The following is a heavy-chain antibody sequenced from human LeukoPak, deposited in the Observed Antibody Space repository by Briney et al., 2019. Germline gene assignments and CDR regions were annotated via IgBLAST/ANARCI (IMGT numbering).Heavy chain of an antibody. CDR3: AKSVESAVTTNPYFDY. CDR2: ISGSGGST. D-gene: IGHD4-17*01. J-gene: IGHJ4*02. Sequence: HTGGSLRLSCAASGFTFSDYAMSWVRQALGKGLKWVSVISGSGGSTYNVDPVKGRFTISRDNSKNTLYLQINSLRAEDTAVYYCAKSVESAVTTNPYFDYWGQGILVTVSS. CDR1: GFTFSDYA. V-gene: IGHV3-23*01.